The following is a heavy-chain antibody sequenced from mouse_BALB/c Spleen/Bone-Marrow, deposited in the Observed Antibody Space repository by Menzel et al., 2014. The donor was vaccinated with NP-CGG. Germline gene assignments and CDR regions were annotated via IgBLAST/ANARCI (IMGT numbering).Heavy chain of an antibody. D-gene: IGHD1-1*02. CDR2: IHYSGST. CDR3: TRRGLYYGYAMDY. J-gene: IGHJ4*01. CDR1: GYSITSGRS. V-gene: IGHV3-1*02. Sequence: EVQLVESGPDLVKPSQSLSLACTVTGYSITSGRSWHWIRQFPGNKLEWMGYIHYSGSTNYNPSLKSRISITRDTSKNQFFLQLNSVTTEDTATYYCTRRGLYYGYAMDYWGQGTSVTVTS.